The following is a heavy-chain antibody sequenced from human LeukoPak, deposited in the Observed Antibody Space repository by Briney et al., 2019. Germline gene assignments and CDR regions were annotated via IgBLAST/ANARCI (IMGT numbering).Heavy chain of an antibody. CDR1: GGSISRYY. J-gene: IGHJ6*03. CDR2: IYYSGST. D-gene: IGHD1-26*01. CDR3: ARIRGWEGSRYYYYYYMDV. V-gene: IGHV4-59*01. Sequence: SETLSLTCTVSGGSISRYYWSWVRQPPGQGLEWIGYIYYSGSTSYNPSLKSRVTISLDTSRTQFSLELASVTAADTAVYYCARIRGWEGSRYYYYYYMDVWGKGTTVTVSS.